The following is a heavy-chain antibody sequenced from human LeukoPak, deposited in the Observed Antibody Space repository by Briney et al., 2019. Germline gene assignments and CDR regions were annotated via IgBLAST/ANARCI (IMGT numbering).Heavy chain of an antibody. CDR2: INHSGST. D-gene: IGHD3-16*01. V-gene: IGHV4-34*01. J-gene: IGHJ4*02. CDR3: ARDRFGDFDY. CDR1: GGSFSGYY. Sequence: PSETLSLTCAVYGGSFSGYYWSWIRQPPGKGLEWIGEINHSGSTNYNPSLKSRVTISVDTSKNQFSLKLSSVTAADTALYYCARDRFGDFDYWGQGTLVTVSS.